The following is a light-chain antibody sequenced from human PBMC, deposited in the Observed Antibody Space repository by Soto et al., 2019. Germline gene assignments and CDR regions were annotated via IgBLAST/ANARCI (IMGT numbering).Light chain of an antibody. CDR1: SSDIGGYDF. Sequence: TQPASVSGSPGQSITISCTGTSSDIGGYDFVSWYQQHPGKAPKLMIYDVINRPSGVPNRFSGSKSGNTASLTISGLQAEDEADYYCNSCTSTNTYVFGTGTKVTVL. CDR3: NSCTSTNTYV. J-gene: IGLJ1*01. CDR2: DVI. V-gene: IGLV2-14*03.